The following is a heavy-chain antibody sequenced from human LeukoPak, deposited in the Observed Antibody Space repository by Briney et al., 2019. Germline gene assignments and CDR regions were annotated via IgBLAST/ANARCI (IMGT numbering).Heavy chain of an antibody. D-gene: IGHD6-19*01. Sequence: SETLSLTCAVYGGSFSGYYWSWIRQPPGKGLEWIGEINHSGSTNYNPSLTSRVTISVDTSKNQFSLKLSSVTAADTAVYYCARDSSGWYSYWGQGTLVTVSS. CDR3: ARDSSGWYSY. J-gene: IGHJ4*02. V-gene: IGHV4-34*01. CDR2: INHSGST. CDR1: GGSFSGYY.